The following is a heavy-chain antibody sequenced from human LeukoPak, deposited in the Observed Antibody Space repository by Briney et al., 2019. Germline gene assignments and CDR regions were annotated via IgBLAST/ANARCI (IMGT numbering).Heavy chain of an antibody. D-gene: IGHD2/OR15-2a*01. CDR2: ITPSDGHT. J-gene: IGHJ5*02. Sequence: VASVKVSCKAFGYTFTTYYMHWGRQAPGQGLEWMGIITPSDGHTKYAQRLQGRVIMTRDTSTSTVYMELSSLRSEDTAVYYCAREFGETFYFDPWGQGTLVTVSS. CDR1: GYTFTTYY. CDR3: AREFGETFYFDP. V-gene: IGHV1-46*04.